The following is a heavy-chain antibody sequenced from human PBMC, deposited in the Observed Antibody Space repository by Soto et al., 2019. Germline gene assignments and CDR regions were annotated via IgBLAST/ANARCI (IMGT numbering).Heavy chain of an antibody. CDR2: ISAYNGNT. D-gene: IGHD3-10*01. Sequence: QVQLVQSGAEVKKPGASVKVSCKASGYTFTSYGISWVRQAPGQGLEWMGWISAYNGNTNYAQKLQGRATMTTDTSRSTAYMERRSRRSDDTAVYYWARERGLAGGDFDYWGQGTLVTVSS. J-gene: IGHJ4*02. V-gene: IGHV1-18*01. CDR3: ARERGLAGGDFDY. CDR1: GYTFTSYG.